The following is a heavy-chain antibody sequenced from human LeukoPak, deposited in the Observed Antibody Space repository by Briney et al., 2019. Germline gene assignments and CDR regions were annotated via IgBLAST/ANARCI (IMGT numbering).Heavy chain of an antibody. V-gene: IGHV3-21*01. Sequence: GGSLRLSCAASGFTFSSYSMNSVRQAPGKGLEWVSSISSSSSYIYYADSVKGRFTISRDNAKNSLYLQMNSLRAEDTAVYYCARALYDSSGYYWFDPWGQGTLVTVSS. CDR1: GFTFSSYS. CDR3: ARALYDSSGYYWFDP. D-gene: IGHD3-22*01. J-gene: IGHJ5*02. CDR2: ISSSSSYI.